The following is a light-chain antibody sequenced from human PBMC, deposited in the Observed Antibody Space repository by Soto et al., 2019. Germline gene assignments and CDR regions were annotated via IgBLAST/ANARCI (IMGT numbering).Light chain of an antibody. V-gene: IGLV1-40*01. Sequence: QSVLTQPPPLAGAPGQRVTISCTGTSSNIGAGYDVHWYQHLPGTAPKLLIHGNTKRPSGVPDRFSGPKSGSSASLAITGLQADDEGHYYCHSYDHSVSGPGVFGGGTKLTVL. J-gene: IGLJ3*02. CDR2: GNT. CDR1: SSNIGAGYD. CDR3: HSYDHSVSGPGV.